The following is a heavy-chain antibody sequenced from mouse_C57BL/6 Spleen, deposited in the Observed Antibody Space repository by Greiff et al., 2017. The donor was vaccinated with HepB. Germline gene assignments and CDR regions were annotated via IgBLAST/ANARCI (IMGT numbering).Heavy chain of an antibody. CDR3: ARHEDGDGYDY. V-gene: IGHV1-62-2*01. D-gene: IGHD2-3*01. Sequence: VQLQQSGAELVKPGASVKLSCKASGYTFTEYTIHWVKQRSGQGLEWIGWFYPGSVSIKYNEKFKGKAKLTADKSSRTVDMELSRWTSEDSAVYFCARHEDGDGYDYWGQCTTLTVAS. CDR1: GYTFTEYT. CDR2: FYPGSVSI. J-gene: IGHJ2*01.